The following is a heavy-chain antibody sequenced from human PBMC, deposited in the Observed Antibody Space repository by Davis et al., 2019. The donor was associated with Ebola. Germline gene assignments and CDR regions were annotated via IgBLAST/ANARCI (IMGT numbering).Heavy chain of an antibody. CDR1: ALSLSDAC. D-gene: IGHD6-6*01. J-gene: IGHJ4*02. V-gene: IGHV3-15*01. Sequence: GESLKISCTASALSLSDACMGWVSQAPGKGLEWVGRINSRSDGETTDHPPHVKARSIISRDDSENRLYLQMTSLKTEDTGVYFCTTDRGIGVRPLFDTWGQGTLVTVSS. CDR3: TTDRGIGVRPLFDT. CDR2: INSRSDGETT.